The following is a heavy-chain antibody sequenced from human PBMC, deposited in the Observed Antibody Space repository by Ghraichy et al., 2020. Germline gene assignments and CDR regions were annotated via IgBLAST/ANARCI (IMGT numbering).Heavy chain of an antibody. CDR1: GFTFSSYG. CDR3: AKDREPYTAMVTSFGY. J-gene: IGHJ4*02. V-gene: IGHV3-30*02. D-gene: IGHD5-18*01. Sequence: GGSLRLSCAASGFTFSSYGMHWVRQAPGKGLEWVAFIRYDGSNKYYADSVKGRFTISRDNSKNTLYLQMNSLRAEDTAVYYCAKDREPYTAMVTSFGYWGQGTLVTVSS. CDR2: IRYDGSNK.